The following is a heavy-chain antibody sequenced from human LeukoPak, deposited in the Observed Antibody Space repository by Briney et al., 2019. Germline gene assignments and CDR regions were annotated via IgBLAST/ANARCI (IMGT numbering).Heavy chain of an antibody. D-gene: IGHD3-22*01. V-gene: IGHV4-34*01. Sequence: SETLSLTCAVYGGSFSGYYWSWIRQPPGKGLEWIGEINHSGSTNYNPSLKSRVTISVDTSKNQFSLKLSSVTAADTAVYYCVRASYYDSTGYVKDSFDYWGQGTLVTVSS. CDR1: GGSFSGYY. J-gene: IGHJ4*02. CDR2: INHSGST. CDR3: VRASYYDSTGYVKDSFDY.